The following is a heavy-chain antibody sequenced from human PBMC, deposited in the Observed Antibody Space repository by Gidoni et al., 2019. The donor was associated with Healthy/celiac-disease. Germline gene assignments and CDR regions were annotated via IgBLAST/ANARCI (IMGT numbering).Heavy chain of an antibody. CDR2: IYYSGST. J-gene: IGHJ4*02. Sequence: QVQLQESGPGLVKPSETLSLTCTVSGGSISSYYWSWIRQHPGKGLEWIGYIYYSGSTNYNPSLKSRVTISVDTSKNQFSLKLSSVTAADTAVYYCARGYSSGWYLDYWGQGTLVTVSS. CDR3: ARGYSSGWYLDY. D-gene: IGHD6-19*01. CDR1: GGSISSYY. V-gene: IGHV4-59*01.